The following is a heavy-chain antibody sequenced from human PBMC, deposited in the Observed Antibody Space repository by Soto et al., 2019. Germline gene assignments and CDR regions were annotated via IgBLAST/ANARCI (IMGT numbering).Heavy chain of an antibody. CDR1: GYTFTSYD. CDR3: ARNPNFWSGSRFDY. CDR2: MNPNSGNT. J-gene: IGHJ4*02. V-gene: IGHV1-8*01. Sequence: QVQLVQSGAEVKKPGASVKVSCKASGYTFTSYDINWVRQATGQGLEWMGWMNPNSGNTGYAQKFQGRVTMTRNTSISTAYMELSSLGSEDTAVYYCARNPNFWSGSRFDYWGQGTLVTVSS. D-gene: IGHD3-3*01.